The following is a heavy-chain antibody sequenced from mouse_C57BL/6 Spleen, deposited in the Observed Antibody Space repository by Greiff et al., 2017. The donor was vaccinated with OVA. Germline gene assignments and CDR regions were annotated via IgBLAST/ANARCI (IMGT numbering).Heavy chain of an antibody. CDR2: IDPETGGT. CDR3: TRSGDGYPYYFDY. J-gene: IGHJ2*01. Sequence: QVHVKQSGAELVRPGASVTLSCKASGYTFTDYEMHWVKQTPVHGLEWIGAIDPETGGTAYNQKFKGKAILTADKSSSTAYMELRSLTSEDSAVYYCTRSGDGYPYYFDYWGQGTTLTVSS. CDR1: GYTFTDYE. D-gene: IGHD2-3*01. V-gene: IGHV1-15*01.